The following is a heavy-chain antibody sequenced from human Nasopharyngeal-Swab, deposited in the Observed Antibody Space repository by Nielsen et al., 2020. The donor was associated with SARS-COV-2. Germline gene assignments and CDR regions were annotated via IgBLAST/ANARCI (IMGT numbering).Heavy chain of an antibody. D-gene: IGHD5-18*01. CDR1: GYTFTSYA. J-gene: IGHJ5*02. Sequence: GGSLRLSCKASGYTFTSYAMHWVRQAPGQRLEWMGWINAGNGNTKYSQKFQGRVTITRDTSASTAYMELSSLRSEDTAVYYCARQVVGYSSDWFDPWGQGTLVTASS. V-gene: IGHV1-3*01. CDR3: ARQVVGYSSDWFDP. CDR2: INAGNGNT.